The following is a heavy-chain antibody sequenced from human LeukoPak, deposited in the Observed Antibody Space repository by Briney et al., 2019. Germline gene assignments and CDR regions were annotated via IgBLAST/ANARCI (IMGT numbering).Heavy chain of an antibody. Sequence: SQTLSLTCTVSGNSISSGDNYWSWLRQPAGTGLEWIGRMSSSGSINYNPSLKSRVTISVDTSKNQLSLKLSSVTAADTAVYYCARGGQYSGYGTTFEYWGQGTLVTVSS. J-gene: IGHJ4*02. CDR1: GNSISSGDNY. CDR3: ARGGQYSGYGTTFEY. V-gene: IGHV4-61*02. D-gene: IGHD5-12*01. CDR2: MSSSGSI.